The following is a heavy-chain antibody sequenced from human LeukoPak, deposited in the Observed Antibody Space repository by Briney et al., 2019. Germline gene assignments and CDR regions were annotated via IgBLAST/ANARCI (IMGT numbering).Heavy chain of an antibody. Sequence: PSETLSLTWAVSGGSISSSSYYWGWIRQPPGKGLEWIGSIYYSGSTYYNPSLKSRVTISVDTSKNQFSLKLSSVTAADTAVYYCARRLRVYYYDSSGYYWEDFDYWGQGTLVTVSS. CDR1: GGSISSSSYY. CDR3: ARRLRVYYYDSSGYYWEDFDY. D-gene: IGHD3-22*01. CDR2: IYYSGST. J-gene: IGHJ4*02. V-gene: IGHV4-39*01.